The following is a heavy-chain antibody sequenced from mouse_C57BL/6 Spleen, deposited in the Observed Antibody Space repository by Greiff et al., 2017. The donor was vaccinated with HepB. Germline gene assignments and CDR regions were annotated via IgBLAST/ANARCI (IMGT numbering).Heavy chain of an antibody. V-gene: IGHV1-81*01. Sequence: QVQLQQSGAELARPGASVKLSCKASGYTFTSYGISWVKQRTGQGLEWIGEIYPRSGNTYYNEKFKGKATLTADKSSSTAYMELRSLTSEDSAVYFCARTSSITTVVAPVWGTGTTVTVSS. J-gene: IGHJ1*03. D-gene: IGHD1-1*01. CDR3: ARTSSITTVVAPV. CDR1: GYTFTSYG. CDR2: IYPRSGNT.